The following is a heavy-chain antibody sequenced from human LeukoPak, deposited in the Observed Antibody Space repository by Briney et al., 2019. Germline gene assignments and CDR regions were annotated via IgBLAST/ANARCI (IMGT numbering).Heavy chain of an antibody. J-gene: IGHJ4*02. V-gene: IGHV1-69-2*01. Sequence: ATVKISCKVSGYTFTDYYMHWVQQAPGKGLEWMGLVDPEDGETICAEKFQGRVTITADTSTDTAYMELSSLRSEDTAVYYCATDGITMVRGGPNFWGQGTLVTVSS. CDR2: VDPEDGET. CDR3: ATDGITMVRGGPNF. CDR1: GYTFTDYY. D-gene: IGHD3-10*01.